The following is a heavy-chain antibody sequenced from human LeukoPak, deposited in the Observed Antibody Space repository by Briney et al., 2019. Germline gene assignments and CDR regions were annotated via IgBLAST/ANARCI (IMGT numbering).Heavy chain of an antibody. J-gene: IGHJ4*02. V-gene: IGHV4-34*01. CDR1: GGSFSGKY. CDR2: ITYSGSI. CDR3: GRDFMT. D-gene: IGHD3-16*01. Sequence: SETLSLTCAVSGGSFSGKYWTWIRQPPGKGLEWIGEITYSGSIYYNPSLKSRVTISVDTSKNQFSLKLNSVTAADTAVYYCGRDFMTWGQGTLVTVSS.